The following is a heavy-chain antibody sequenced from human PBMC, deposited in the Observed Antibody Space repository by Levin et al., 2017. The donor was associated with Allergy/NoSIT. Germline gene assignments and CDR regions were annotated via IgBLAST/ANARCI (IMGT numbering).Heavy chain of an antibody. V-gene: IGHV3-9*01. J-gene: IGHJ4*02. Sequence: GGSLRLSCAASGFTFDDYAMHWVQQAPGKGLEWVSGISWNSGSIGYADSVKGRFTISRDNAKNSLYLQMNSLRAEDTALYYCAKDSGSDSSSWYGGNFDYWGQGTLVTVSS. D-gene: IGHD6-13*01. CDR1: GFTFDDYA. CDR2: ISWNSGSI. CDR3: AKDSGSDSSSWYGGNFDY.